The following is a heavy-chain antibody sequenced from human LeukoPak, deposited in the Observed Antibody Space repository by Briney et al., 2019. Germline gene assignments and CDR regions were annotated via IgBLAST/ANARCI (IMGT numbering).Heavy chain of an antibody. J-gene: IGHJ3*02. V-gene: IGHV4-30-4*01. Sequence: LRLSCAASGFTFSSYAMSWIRQPPGKGLEWIGYIYYSGSTYYNPSLKSRVTISVDTSKNQFSLKLSSVTAADTAVYYCARDIHGGNSDAFDIWGQGTMVTVSS. CDR1: GFTFSSYA. CDR2: IYYSGST. D-gene: IGHD4-23*01. CDR3: ARDIHGGNSDAFDI.